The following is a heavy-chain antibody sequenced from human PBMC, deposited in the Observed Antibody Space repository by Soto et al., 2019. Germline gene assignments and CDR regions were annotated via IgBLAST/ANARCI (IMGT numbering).Heavy chain of an antibody. V-gene: IGHV3-7*05. D-gene: IGHD3-10*01. Sequence: GGSLRLSCAASGFNFSSHWMSWVRQAPGKGLEWVANIKQDGSEKYYVDSVKGRFTISRDNAKNPLYLQMNSLRAEDTAVYYCAREPYGSGSYYPRNWFDPWGQGTLVTVSS. CDR3: AREPYGSGSYYPRNWFDP. CDR2: IKQDGSEK. CDR1: GFNFSSHW. J-gene: IGHJ5*02.